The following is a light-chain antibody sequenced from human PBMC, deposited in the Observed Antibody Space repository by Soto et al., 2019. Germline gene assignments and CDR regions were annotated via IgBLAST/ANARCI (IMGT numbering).Light chain of an antibody. V-gene: IGKV3-15*01. CDR2: RAS. Sequence: EIVMTQSPATLSLSPGERATLSCRASQSVTNNLPGCQQKPGPAPRLFIFRASSRATGLPARFSGSGSGTEFNLTISSMQSEDFAVYDCQQYNNWPRATFGGGTTVETK. CDR1: QSVTNN. J-gene: IGKJ4*01. CDR3: QQYNNWPRAT.